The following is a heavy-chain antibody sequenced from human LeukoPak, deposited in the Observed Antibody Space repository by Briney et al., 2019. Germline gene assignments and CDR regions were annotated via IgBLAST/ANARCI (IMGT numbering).Heavy chain of an antibody. J-gene: IGHJ4*02. CDR3: ASRSRGGFDY. Sequence: SETLSLTCTVSGGSISSSSYYWGWIRQPPGKGLECIGSIYYSGSTCYNPSLRSRVTISVDTSKKQFSLNLSSVTAADTAFYYCASRSRGGFDYWGQGTLVTVSS. V-gene: IGHV4-39*01. CDR2: IYYSGST. CDR1: GGSISSSSYY. D-gene: IGHD3-10*01.